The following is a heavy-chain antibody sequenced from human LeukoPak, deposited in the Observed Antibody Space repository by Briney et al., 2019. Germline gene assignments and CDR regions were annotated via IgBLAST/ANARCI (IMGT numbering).Heavy chain of an antibody. J-gene: IGHJ4*02. D-gene: IGHD6-13*01. CDR3: ARDLHTAAAGDY. CDR1: GYTFTSYY. CDR2: INPSGGST. V-gene: IGHV1-46*01. Sequence: ASVTVSCTASGYTFTSYYMHWVRQAPGQGLEWMGIINPSGGSTSYAQKFQGRVTMTRDTSTSTVYMELSSLRSEDTAVYYCARDLHTAAAGDYWGQGTLVTVSS.